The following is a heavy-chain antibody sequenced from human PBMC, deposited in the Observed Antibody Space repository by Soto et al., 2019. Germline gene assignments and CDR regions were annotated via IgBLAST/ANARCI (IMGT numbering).Heavy chain of an antibody. CDR2: IKSSGST. CDR1: GGSITRNDHY. CDR3: ASLGSSGWYQGSYFDY. D-gene: IGHD6-19*01. Sequence: QLQLQESGPGLVRPSETLSLICTVSGGSITRNDHYWGWIRQSPGKGLAGIGDIKSSGSTNYNLSLRRRVSMSVETSKNQFSLKMNSVTAADTAVYYCASLGSSGWYQGSYFDYWGQGTLVTVSS. V-gene: IGHV4-39*01. J-gene: IGHJ4*02.